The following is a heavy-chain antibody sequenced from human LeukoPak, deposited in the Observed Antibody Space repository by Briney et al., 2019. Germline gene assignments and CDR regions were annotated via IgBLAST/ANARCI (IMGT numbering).Heavy chain of an antibody. D-gene: IGHD2-2*01. CDR3: ARVYCSSTSCSTFDY. CDR2: IYTSGST. J-gene: IGHJ4*02. CDR1: GDFISSYY. Sequence: SETLSLTCTVSGDFISSYYWSWIRQPAGKGLEWIGRIYTSGSTNYNPSLKSRVTMSVDTSKNQFSLKLSSVTAADTAVYYCARVYCSSTSCSTFDYWGQGTLVTVSS. V-gene: IGHV4-4*07.